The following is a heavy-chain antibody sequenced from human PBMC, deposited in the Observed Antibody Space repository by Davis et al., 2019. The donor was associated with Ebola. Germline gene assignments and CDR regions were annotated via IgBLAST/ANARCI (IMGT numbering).Heavy chain of an antibody. D-gene: IGHD3-3*02. Sequence: PGGSLRLSCAASGFTFSSYAMHWVRQAPGKGLEWVAVISYDGSNKYYADSVKGRFTISRDNSKNTLYLQMNSLRAEDTAVYYCARDHFPLGFDYWGQGTLVTVSS. V-gene: IGHV3-30*04. CDR3: ARDHFPLGFDY. J-gene: IGHJ4*02. CDR1: GFTFSSYA. CDR2: ISYDGSNK.